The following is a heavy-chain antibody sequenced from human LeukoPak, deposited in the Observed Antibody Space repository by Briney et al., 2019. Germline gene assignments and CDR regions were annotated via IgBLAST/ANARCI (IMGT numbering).Heavy chain of an antibody. CDR3: ARPRYSSSWFKGCAFDI. J-gene: IGHJ3*02. Sequence: SETLSLTCTVPGGSISSSSYYWGWIRQPPGKGLEWIGSIYYSGSTNYNPSLKGRVTISVDTSKNQFSLKLSSVTAADTAVYYCARPRYSSSWFKGCAFDIWGQGTMVTVSS. D-gene: IGHD6-13*01. V-gene: IGHV4-39*07. CDR2: IYYSGST. CDR1: GGSISSSSYY.